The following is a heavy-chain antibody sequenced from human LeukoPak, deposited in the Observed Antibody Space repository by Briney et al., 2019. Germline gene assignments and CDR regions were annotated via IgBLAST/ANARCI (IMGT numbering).Heavy chain of an antibody. CDR2: FDPEDGET. D-gene: IGHD3-10*01. CDR3: ATDRNGFGWFGELYYAFDI. CDR1: GYTLTELS. V-gene: IGHV1-24*01. J-gene: IGHJ3*02. Sequence: ASVKVSCKVSGYTLTELSMHWVRQAPGKGLEWMGGFDPEDGETIYAQKFQGRVTMTEDTSTDTAYMELSSLRSEDTAVYYCATDRNGFGWFGELYYAFDIWGQGTMVTVSS.